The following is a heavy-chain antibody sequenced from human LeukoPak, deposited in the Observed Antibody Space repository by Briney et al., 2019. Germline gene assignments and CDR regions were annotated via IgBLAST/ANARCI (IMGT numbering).Heavy chain of an antibody. CDR1: GFTFSSYA. CDR2: ISGSGDNT. J-gene: IGHJ4*02. V-gene: IGHV3-23*01. D-gene: IGHD3-22*01. CDR3: AKGSYYDSSGSFYFDY. Sequence: GGSLRLTCAASGFTFSSYAMSWVRQAPGKGLEWVSGISGSGDNTYYADSVKGRFTISRDNSKNTLYVQVNSLGTGDTAAYYCAKGSYYDSSGSFYFDYWGQGTLVTVSS.